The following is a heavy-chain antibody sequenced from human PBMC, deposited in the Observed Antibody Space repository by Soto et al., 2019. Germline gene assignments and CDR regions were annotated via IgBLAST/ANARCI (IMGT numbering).Heavy chain of an antibody. CDR2: INANNGNT. V-gene: IGHV1-18*01. Sequence: ASGKVSCKGSGYTFTSYGIRWGRPAPGTGLEWMGWINANNGNTNYAQKLQGRVTMTTDTSTSTAYMELRSLRSDDTAVYYCARDPLHSSPFRGCNWFDPWGQGTMVTVSS. CDR1: GYTFTSYG. J-gene: IGHJ5*01. CDR3: ARDPLHSSPFRGCNWFDP. D-gene: IGHD6-6*01.